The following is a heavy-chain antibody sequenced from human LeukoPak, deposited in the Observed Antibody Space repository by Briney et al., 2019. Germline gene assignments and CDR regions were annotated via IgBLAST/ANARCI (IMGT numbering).Heavy chain of an antibody. CDR3: ARVQGEVAGTIWFDP. D-gene: IGHD6-19*01. J-gene: IGHJ5*02. CDR1: GGSISSSSYY. CDR2: IYYSGST. Sequence: SETLSLTCTVSGGSISSSSYYWGWIRQPPGKGLEWIGSIYYSGSTYYNPSLKSRVTISVDTSKNQFSLKLSSVTAADTAVYYCARVQGEVAGTIWFDPWGQGTLVTVSS. V-gene: IGHV4-39*07.